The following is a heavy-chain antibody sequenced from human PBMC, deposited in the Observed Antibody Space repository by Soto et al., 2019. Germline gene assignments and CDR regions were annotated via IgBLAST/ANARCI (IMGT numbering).Heavy chain of an antibody. D-gene: IGHD6-6*01. V-gene: IGHV1-46*03. CDR1: GYIFTNFY. CDR2: INPNGGST. J-gene: IGHJ4*02. Sequence: QVQLVQPGAEVKKPGASVKFSCKASGYIFTNFYIHWVRQAPGQGLEWIGIINPNGGSTNYAQNFQGRVPMNREPSTSTVYMDLSSLRSEDTAVYYCTRGLASGDYWGQGTLITVSS. CDR3: TRGLASGDY.